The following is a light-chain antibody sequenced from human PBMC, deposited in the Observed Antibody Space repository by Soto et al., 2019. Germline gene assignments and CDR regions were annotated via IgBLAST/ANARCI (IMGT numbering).Light chain of an antibody. J-gene: IGKJ2*01. CDR3: QQYNNWPPLT. CDR1: QSVNIN. CDR2: GAS. Sequence: EIVMTQSPATLSVSPGERATLSCRASQSVNINLAWYQHKAGQAPRLLIYGASTRATGIPARFSGSGSGTEFTLIISSLQSQDFAVYYCQQYNNWPPLTFGQGSKLEIK. V-gene: IGKV3-15*01.